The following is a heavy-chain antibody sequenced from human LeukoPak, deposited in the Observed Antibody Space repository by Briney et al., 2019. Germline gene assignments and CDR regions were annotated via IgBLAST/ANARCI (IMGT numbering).Heavy chain of an antibody. Sequence: SETLSLTCTVSGGSISSYYWSWIRQPPGKGLEWIGYIYYSGSTNYNPSLKSRVTISVDTSKNQFSLKLSSVTAADTAVYYCARGRPRSGYYPFDYWGQGTLATVSS. V-gene: IGHV4-59*01. CDR1: GGSISSYY. D-gene: IGHD3-3*01. CDR3: ARGRPRSGYYPFDY. J-gene: IGHJ4*02. CDR2: IYYSGST.